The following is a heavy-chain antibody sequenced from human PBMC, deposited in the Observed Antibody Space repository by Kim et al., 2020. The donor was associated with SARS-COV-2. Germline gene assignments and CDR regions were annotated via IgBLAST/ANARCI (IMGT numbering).Heavy chain of an antibody. CDR3: ARAGRRWIHPEQGYMDV. CDR1: GFTFSSYA. J-gene: IGHJ6*03. CDR2: ISYDGSNK. Sequence: GGSLRLSCAASGFTFSSYAMHWVRQAPGKGLEWVAVISYDGSNKYYADSVKGRFTISRDNSKNTLYLQMNSLRAEDTAVYYCARAGRRWIHPEQGYMDVWGKGTTVTVSS. D-gene: IGHD5-18*01. V-gene: IGHV3-30-3*01.